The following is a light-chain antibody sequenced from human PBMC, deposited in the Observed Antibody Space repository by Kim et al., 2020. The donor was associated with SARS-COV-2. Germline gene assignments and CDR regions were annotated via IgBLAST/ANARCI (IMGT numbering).Light chain of an antibody. Sequence: GQSVTISCTGTSRDIGGYNYVSWYQQYPGRAPQLMIYEVTKRPSGVPDRFSGSKSDNTASLTVSGLQADDEADYYCCSYGGNNNLVFGGGTQLTVL. CDR1: SRDIGGYNY. CDR3: CSYGGNNNLV. CDR2: EVT. V-gene: IGLV2-8*01. J-gene: IGLJ2*01.